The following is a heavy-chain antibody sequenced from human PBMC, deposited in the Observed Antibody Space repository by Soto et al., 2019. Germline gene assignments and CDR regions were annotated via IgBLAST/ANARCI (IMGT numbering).Heavy chain of an antibody. CDR2: ISHSGST. CDR3: ARARRDLITIFGVVVMRLFDY. V-gene: IGHV4-34*01. D-gene: IGHD3-3*01. CDR1: GGSFSGYY. Sequence: SETLSLTCAVYGGSFSGYYWTWIRQPPGKGLEWIGEISHSGSTNYDPSLKSRVTISVDTSKNQFSLKLSSVTAADTAVYYCARARRDLITIFGVVVMRLFDYWGQGTLVTVSS. J-gene: IGHJ4*02.